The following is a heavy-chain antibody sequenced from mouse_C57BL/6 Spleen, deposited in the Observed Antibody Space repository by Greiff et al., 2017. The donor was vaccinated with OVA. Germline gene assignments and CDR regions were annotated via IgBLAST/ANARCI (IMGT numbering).Heavy chain of an antibody. CDR3: ARGDTTVVDFDY. V-gene: IGHV1-69*01. CDR1: GYTFTSYW. J-gene: IGHJ2*01. Sequence: QVQLQQPGAELVMPGASVKLSCKASGYTFTSYWMHWVKQRPGQGLEWIGEIDPSDSYTNYNQKFKGKSTLTVDKSSSTAYMQLSSLTSEDSAVYYCARGDTTVVDFDYWGQGTTLTVSS. CDR2: IDPSDSYT. D-gene: IGHD1-1*01.